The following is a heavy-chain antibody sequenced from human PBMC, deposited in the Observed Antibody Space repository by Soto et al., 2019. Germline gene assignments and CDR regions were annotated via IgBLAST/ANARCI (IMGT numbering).Heavy chain of an antibody. Sequence: SQTLSLPCAIAGDSVSSNTVGWTWIRQSPSRGLEWLGRTYSRSQWNTDYALSVKSRIAFNSDTSKNQFSLQLTSVTPEDTAVYYCARSYNGGAFDFWGQGTVVTVSS. D-gene: IGHD2-8*01. V-gene: IGHV6-1*01. CDR1: GDSVSSNTVG. CDR2: TYSRSQWNT. CDR3: ARSYNGGAFDF. J-gene: IGHJ3*01.